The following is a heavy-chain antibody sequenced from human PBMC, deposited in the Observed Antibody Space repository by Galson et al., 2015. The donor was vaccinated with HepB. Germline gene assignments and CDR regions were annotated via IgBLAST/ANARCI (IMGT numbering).Heavy chain of an antibody. V-gene: IGHV3-30*04. CDR1: GFTFSSYA. J-gene: IGHJ4*02. Sequence: SLRLSCAASGFTFSSYAMHWVRQAPGKGLEWVAVISYDGSNKYYADSVKGRFTISRDNSKNTLYLQMNSLRAEDTAVYYCATLSGYSYGLSEYYFDYWGQGTLVTVSS. CDR2: ISYDGSNK. D-gene: IGHD5-18*01. CDR3: ATLSGYSYGLSEYYFDY.